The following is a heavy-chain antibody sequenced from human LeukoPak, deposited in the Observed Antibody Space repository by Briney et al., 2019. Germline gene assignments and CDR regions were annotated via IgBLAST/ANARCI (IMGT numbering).Heavy chain of an antibody. D-gene: IGHD3-22*01. CDR2: IKQDGSEK. V-gene: IGHV3-7*01. CDR3: ARESSRYYDSSGPPGAFDI. CDR1: GFTFSSYW. J-gene: IGHJ3*02. Sequence: GGSLRLSCAASGFTFSSYWMSWVRQAPGKGLEWVANIKQDGSEKYYVDSVKGRFTISRDNAKNSLYLQMNSLRAEDTAVYYCARESSRYYDSSGPPGAFDIWGQGTMVTVSS.